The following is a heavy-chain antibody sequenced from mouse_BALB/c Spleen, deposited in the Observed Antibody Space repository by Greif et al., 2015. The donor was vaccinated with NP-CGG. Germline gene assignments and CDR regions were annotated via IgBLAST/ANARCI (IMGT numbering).Heavy chain of an antibody. J-gene: IGHJ1*01. CDR3: FKRYFDV. CDR2: ILPGSGST. Sequence: VQLQQSGAELMKPGASVKISCKATGYTFGSYWIEWVKQRPGHGLEWIGEILPGSGSTNYNEKSKGKATFTADTSSNTAYMQLSSLTPEGSAVYYCFKRYFDVWGAGTTVTVSS. CDR1: GYTFGSYW. V-gene: IGHV1-9*01.